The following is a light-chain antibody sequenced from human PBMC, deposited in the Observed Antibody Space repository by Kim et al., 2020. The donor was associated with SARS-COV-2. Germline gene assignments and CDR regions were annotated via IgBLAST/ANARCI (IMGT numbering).Light chain of an antibody. CDR1: KLVDKY. CDR3: QAWDSSTGV. Sequence: SVSPGQTASITCSGEKLVDKYACWYQQRPGQSPVLVIYQDNQRPSGIPERFSGSNSGNTATLTISGTQTVDEADYYCQAWDSSTGVFGGGTQLTVL. J-gene: IGLJ3*02. V-gene: IGLV3-1*01. CDR2: QDN.